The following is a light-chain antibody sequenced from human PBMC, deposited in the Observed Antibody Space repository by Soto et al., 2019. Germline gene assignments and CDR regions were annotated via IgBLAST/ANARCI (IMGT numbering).Light chain of an antibody. CDR1: SSDAGTYDD. Sequence: QSVLTQPASVSASPGQSITISCTGTSSDAGTYDDVSWYRQHPGKAPRLLIYEVTNRPSGVSNRFSGSKSGDTASLTISGLQAEDEGDYYCSSYTIGSTYVFGSGTKLTVL. CDR3: SSYTIGSTYV. J-gene: IGLJ1*01. CDR2: EVT. V-gene: IGLV2-14*01.